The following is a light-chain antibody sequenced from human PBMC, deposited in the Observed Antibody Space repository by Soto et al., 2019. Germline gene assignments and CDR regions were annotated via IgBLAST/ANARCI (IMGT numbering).Light chain of an antibody. CDR2: EVI. CDR1: SSDIGDWNY. CDR3: SSYAGNRKLV. Sequence: QSALTQPPSASGSPGQSVTISCTGASSDIGDWNYVSWYQQHPGEAPKLIIYEVIKRPSGVPDRFSGSKSGNTASLTVSGLQAEDEADYYCSSYAGNRKLVFGGGTKLTVL. V-gene: IGLV2-8*01. J-gene: IGLJ2*01.